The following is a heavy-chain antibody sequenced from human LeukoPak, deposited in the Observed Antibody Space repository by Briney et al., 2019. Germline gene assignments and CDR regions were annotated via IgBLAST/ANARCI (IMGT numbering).Heavy chain of an antibody. CDR2: IWYDGSNK. J-gene: IGHJ4*02. V-gene: IGHV3-33*01. CDR1: GFTFSSYG. D-gene: IGHD4-17*01. Sequence: GGSLRLSCAASGFTFSSYGMHWVRQAPGKGLEWVAVIWYDGSNKYYADSVKGRFTISGDNSKNTLYLQMNSLRAEDTAVYYCAIPYGDNGEIDYWGQGTLVTVSS. CDR3: AIPYGDNGEIDY.